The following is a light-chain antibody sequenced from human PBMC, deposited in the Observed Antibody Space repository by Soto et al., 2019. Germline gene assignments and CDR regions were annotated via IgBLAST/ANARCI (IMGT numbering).Light chain of an antibody. CDR1: QSISSW. V-gene: IGKV1-5*01. Sequence: DIQMTQSPSTLSASVGDRVTITCRASQSISSWLAWYQQKPGKAPKLLIYDASSLESGVPSRFSGSGSGTEFTLTISSLQPDDFETYYCQQYNSYPWNFGKGTKVDI. CDR3: QQYNSYPWN. J-gene: IGKJ1*01. CDR2: DAS.